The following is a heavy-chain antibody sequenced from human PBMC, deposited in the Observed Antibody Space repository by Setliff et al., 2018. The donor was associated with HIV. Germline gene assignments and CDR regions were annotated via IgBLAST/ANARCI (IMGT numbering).Heavy chain of an antibody. V-gene: IGHV3-30*01. CDR1: GFTFRTFA. CDR3: ARVGVPFSSDRFFDN. D-gene: IGHD6-19*01. CDR2: ISFDGQKQ. Sequence: GGSLRLSCVASGFTFRTFAMHWVRQAPGKGLEWVSVISFDGQKQYYADSVRGRFTVSKDNLQNIVALQVNGLRAADTGVYYCARVGVPFSSDRFFDNWGQGALVTVSS. J-gene: IGHJ4*02.